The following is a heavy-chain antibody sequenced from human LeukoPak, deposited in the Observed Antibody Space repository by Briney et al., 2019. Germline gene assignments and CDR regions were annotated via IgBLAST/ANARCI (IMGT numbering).Heavy chain of an antibody. CDR2: INSDGST. D-gene: IGHD4-11*01. CDR3: ARGTVTHYIDY. J-gene: IGHJ4*02. CDR1: GFTFSSYW. V-gene: IGHV3-74*01. Sequence: PGGSLRLSCAASGFTFSSYWMHWVRQAPGKGLVWVSRINSDGSTNYADSVKGRFTISRDNAKNTLYLRMNSLRAEDMAVYYCARGTVTHYIDYWGQGALVTVSS.